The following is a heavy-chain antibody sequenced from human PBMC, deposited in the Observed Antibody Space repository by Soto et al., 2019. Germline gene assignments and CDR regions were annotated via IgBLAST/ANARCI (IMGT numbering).Heavy chain of an antibody. D-gene: IGHD3-22*01. V-gene: IGHV4-34*01. Sequence: SETLSLTCAVYGGSFSGYYWSWIRQPPGKGLEWIGEINHSGSTNYNPSLKSRVTISVDTSKNQFSLKLSSVTAADTAVYYCARAGTVDYYDSSGYWVDYWGQGTLVTVSS. J-gene: IGHJ4*02. CDR3: ARAGTVDYYDSSGYWVDY. CDR2: INHSGST. CDR1: GGSFSGYY.